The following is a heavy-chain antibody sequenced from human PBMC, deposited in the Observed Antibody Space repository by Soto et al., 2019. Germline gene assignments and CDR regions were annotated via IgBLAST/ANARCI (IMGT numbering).Heavy chain of an antibody. Sequence: GGSLRLSCAASGFNFSNHWMHWVRQRPAEGLVWVSRITSDGKSKAYAESVKGRSAISRDNAKNTLYLQMNGLTAEDTAVYYCARESGDWPLNWFDPWGHGTLVTVSS. J-gene: IGHJ5*02. CDR3: ARESGDWPLNWFDP. CDR2: ITSDGKSK. V-gene: IGHV3-74*01. CDR1: GFNFSNHW. D-gene: IGHD2-21*02.